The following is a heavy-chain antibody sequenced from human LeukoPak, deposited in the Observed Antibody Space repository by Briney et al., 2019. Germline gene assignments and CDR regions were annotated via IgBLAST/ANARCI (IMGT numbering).Heavy chain of an antibody. V-gene: IGHV3-30*04. CDR1: GFTFSSYA. CDR2: ISYDGSNK. D-gene: IGHD3-9*01. CDR3: ARGFDPSLDY. Sequence: GGSLRLSCAASGFTFSSYAMHWVRQAPGKGLEGVAVISYDGSNKYYADSVKGRFTISRDNSKNTLYLQMNSLRAEDTAVYYCARGFDPSLDYWGQGTLVTVSS. J-gene: IGHJ4*02.